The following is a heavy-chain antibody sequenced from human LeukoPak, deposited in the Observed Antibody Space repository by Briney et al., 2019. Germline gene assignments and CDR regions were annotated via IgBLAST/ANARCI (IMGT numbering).Heavy chain of an antibody. Sequence: GGSLRLSCAASGFTFSSYSMNWVRQAPGKGLEWVSYISSSSSTIYYADSVKGRFTISRDNAKNSLYLQMNSLRAEDTAVYYCARDGWSTIFGVVITFDYWGQRTLVTVSS. CDR3: ARDGWSTIFGVVITFDY. J-gene: IGHJ4*02. CDR1: GFTFSSYS. CDR2: ISSSSSTI. D-gene: IGHD3-3*01. V-gene: IGHV3-48*01.